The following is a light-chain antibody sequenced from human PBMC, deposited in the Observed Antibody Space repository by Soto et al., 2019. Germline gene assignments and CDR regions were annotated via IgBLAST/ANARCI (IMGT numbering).Light chain of an antibody. V-gene: IGKV3-15*01. CDR1: QAVNTR. CDR2: DAS. Sequence: EIVLTQSPATLSSFPGDRVTLSCRASQAVNTRLAWYQHKPGQAPRLLIYDASIRATGFPARFSGSGSGTEFTLTIGSLQSEDFAVYYCQQYNNWPLTFGGGTKVDIK. CDR3: QQYNNWPLT. J-gene: IGKJ4*01.